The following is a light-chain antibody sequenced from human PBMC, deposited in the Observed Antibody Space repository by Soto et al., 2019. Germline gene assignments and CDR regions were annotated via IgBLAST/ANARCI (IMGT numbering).Light chain of an antibody. V-gene: IGKV3-20*01. Sequence: EIVLTQSPGTLSLSPGERATLSCRASQSVSSSYLAWYQQKPGQAPRLLIYGASSRTTGIPDRFSGSGSGTRCTFTSSRLEPEECETYYFQPGASSFTFGPLTNVDIK. J-gene: IGKJ3*01. CDR1: QSVSSSY. CDR3: QPGASSFT. CDR2: GAS.